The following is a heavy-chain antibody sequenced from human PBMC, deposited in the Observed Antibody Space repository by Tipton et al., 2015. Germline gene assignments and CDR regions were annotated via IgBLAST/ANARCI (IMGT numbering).Heavy chain of an antibody. CDR1: GASISTGSYN. CDR2: FYYSGST. D-gene: IGHD2-15*01. J-gene: IGHJ4*02. V-gene: IGHV4-39*07. Sequence: LRLSCIVSGASISTGSYNWGWIRQPPGKGLEWIGSFYYSGSTDYNPSLKSRVSISADTSKNQFSLKLKSVTVADTAVYFCARGVDEYDASGIYSFYFDSWGQGTLVTVSS. CDR3: ARGVDEYDASGIYSFYFDS.